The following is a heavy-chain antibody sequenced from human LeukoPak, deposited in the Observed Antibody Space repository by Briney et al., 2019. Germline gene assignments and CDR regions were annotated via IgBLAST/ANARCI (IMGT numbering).Heavy chain of an antibody. CDR1: GFTFSSYG. CDR2: ISYDGSNK. V-gene: IGHV3-30*18. CDR3: VKSKGWFDP. Sequence: GGSLRLSCAASGFTFSSYGMHWVRQAPGKGLEWVAVISYDGSNKYYADSVKGRFTISRDNSKNTLHLQMSSLRTEDTAVYYCVKSKGWFDPWGQGTLVTVSS. J-gene: IGHJ5*02.